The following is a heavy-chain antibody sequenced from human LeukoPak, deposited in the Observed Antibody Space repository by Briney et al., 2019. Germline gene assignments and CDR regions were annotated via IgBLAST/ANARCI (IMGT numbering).Heavy chain of an antibody. J-gene: IGHJ4*02. CDR2: VSYDGSNK. V-gene: IGHV3-30*18. Sequence: GGSLRLSCAASGFTFSSYGMHWVRQAPGKGLEWVAVVSYDGSNKYYADSVKGRFTISRVNSKNTLYLQMNSLRAEDTAVYYCAKDGGCSSTTCYSPYYFDYWGQGTLVAVSS. CDR1: GFTFSSYG. CDR3: AKDGGCSSTTCYSPYYFDY. D-gene: IGHD2-2*01.